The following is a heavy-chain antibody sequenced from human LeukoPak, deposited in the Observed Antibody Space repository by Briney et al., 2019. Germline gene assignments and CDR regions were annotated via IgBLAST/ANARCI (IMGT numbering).Heavy chain of an antibody. V-gene: IGHV3-30*02. D-gene: IGHD3-22*01. CDR3: ANPGSYDSSGYFLYY. Sequence: PGGSLRLSCAASGFTFSSYGMHWVRQAPGKGLEWVAFIRYDGSNKYYADSVKGRFTISRDSSKNTLYLQMSSLRAEDTAVYYCANPGSYDSSGYFLYYWGQGTLVTVSS. J-gene: IGHJ4*02. CDR2: IRYDGSNK. CDR1: GFTFSSYG.